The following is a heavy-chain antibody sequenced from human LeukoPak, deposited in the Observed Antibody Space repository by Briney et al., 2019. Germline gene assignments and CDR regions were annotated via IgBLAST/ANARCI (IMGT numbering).Heavy chain of an antibody. CDR3: ARDTAIPRGYFQH. CDR2: MNPNSGNT. V-gene: IGHV1-8*03. J-gene: IGHJ1*01. Sequence: ASVKVSCKASGYTFTSYDINWVRQATGQGLEWMGWMNPNSGNTGYAQKFQGRVTITRNTSISTAYMELSSLRSEDTAVYYCARDTAIPRGYFQHWGQGTLVTVSS. D-gene: IGHD5-18*01. CDR1: GYTFTSYD.